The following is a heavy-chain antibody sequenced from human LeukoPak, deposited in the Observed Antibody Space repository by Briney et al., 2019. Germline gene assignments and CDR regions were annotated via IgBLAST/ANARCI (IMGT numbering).Heavy chain of an antibody. CDR2: IYSGGST. Sequence: GGSLRLSCAASGFTVSSNYMSWVRQVPGKGPEWVSVIYSGGSTYYADSVKGRFTISRDNSKNTLYLQMNSLRAEDTAVYYCAREIIQLPGYFDYWGQGTLVTVSS. J-gene: IGHJ4*02. CDR1: GFTVSSNY. CDR3: AREIIQLPGYFDY. D-gene: IGHD5-18*01. V-gene: IGHV3-53*01.